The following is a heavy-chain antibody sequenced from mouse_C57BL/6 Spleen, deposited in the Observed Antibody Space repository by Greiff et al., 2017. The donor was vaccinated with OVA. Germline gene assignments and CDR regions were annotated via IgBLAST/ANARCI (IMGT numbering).Heavy chain of an antibody. CDR1: GYAFTNYL. CDR2: INPGSGGT. CDR3: ARSGILLRHAWFAY. J-gene: IGHJ3*01. V-gene: IGHV1-54*01. Sequence: QVQLQQSGAELVRPGTSVKVSCKASGYAFTNYLIEWVKQRPGQGLEWIGVINPGSGGTNYNEKFKGKATLTADKSSSTAHMQLSSLTSEDSAVYFCARSGILLRHAWFAYWGQGTLVTVSA. D-gene: IGHD1-1*01.